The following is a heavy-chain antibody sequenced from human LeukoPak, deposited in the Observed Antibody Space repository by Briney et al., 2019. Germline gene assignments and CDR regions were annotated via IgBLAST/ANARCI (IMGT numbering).Heavy chain of an antibody. CDR3: AKGVSGIAAAGSD. J-gene: IGHJ4*02. D-gene: IGHD6-13*01. CDR2: TRNKANSYTT. V-gene: IGHV3-72*01. Sequence: PGGSLRLSCAASGFTFSDHYMDWVRQAPGKGLEWVGRTRNKANSYTTEYAASVKGRFTISRDDSKNSLYLQMNSLKTEDTAVYYCAKGVSGIAAAGSDWGQGTLVTVSS. CDR1: GFTFSDHY.